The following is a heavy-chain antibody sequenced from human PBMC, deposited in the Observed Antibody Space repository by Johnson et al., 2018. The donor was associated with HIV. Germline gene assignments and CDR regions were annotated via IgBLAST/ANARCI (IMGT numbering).Heavy chain of an antibody. J-gene: IGHJ3*02. CDR3: ARDLSEGELGHAFDI. V-gene: IGHV3-48*01. CDR2: ISSSGSTI. D-gene: IGHD1-26*01. CDR1: GFTFSSYA. Sequence: VQLVESGGGLVQPGGSLRLSCAASGFTFSSYAMTWIRQAPGKGLEWVSYISSSGSTIYYADSVKGRFTISRDNSKDTLYLQMNSLRAEDTAVYYCARDLSEGELGHAFDIWGQGTMVTVSS.